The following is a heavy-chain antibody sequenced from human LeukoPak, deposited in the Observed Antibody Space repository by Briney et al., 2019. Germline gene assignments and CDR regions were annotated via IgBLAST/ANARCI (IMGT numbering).Heavy chain of an antibody. Sequence: PSETLSLTCAVSGGSISSSNWWRWVRQPPGKGLEWIGEIYHSGSTNYNPSLKSRVTISVDKSKNQFSLKLSSVTAADTAVYYCASWRSRYYGMDVWGQGTTVTVSS. D-gene: IGHD3-16*01. V-gene: IGHV4-4*02. CDR3: ASWRSRYYGMDV. CDR1: GGSISSSNW. J-gene: IGHJ6*02. CDR2: IYHSGST.